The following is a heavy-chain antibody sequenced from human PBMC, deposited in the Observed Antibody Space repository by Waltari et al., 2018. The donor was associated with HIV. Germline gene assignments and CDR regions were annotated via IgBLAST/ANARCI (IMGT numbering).Heavy chain of an antibody. J-gene: IGHJ4*02. Sequence: QVQLQQWGAGLLKPSETLSLTCAVYGGSFSGYYWSWIRQPPGKGLEWIGEINHSGSTNYNPSLKGRVTISVDTSKNQFSLKLSSVTAADTAVYYCARALLADYWGQGTLVTVSS. D-gene: IGHD3-10*01. CDR3: ARALLADY. CDR2: INHSGST. CDR1: GGSFSGYY. V-gene: IGHV4-34*01.